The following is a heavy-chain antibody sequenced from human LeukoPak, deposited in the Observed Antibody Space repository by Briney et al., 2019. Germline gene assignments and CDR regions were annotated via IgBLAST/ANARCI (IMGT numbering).Heavy chain of an antibody. CDR3: AKDLSLRHFWSAYFDS. CDR1: GFIFSNYG. V-gene: IGHV3-23*01. D-gene: IGHD3-3*02. CDR2: IGASGSAT. J-gene: IGHJ4*02. Sequence: SGGSLRLSCAASGFIFSNYGMNWVRQSPGKGLEWVAAIGASGSATSYADSVRGRFTISRDNPQSTTYLQMNSLRAEDPAVFYCAKDLSLRHFWSAYFDSWGQGLPVPVSS.